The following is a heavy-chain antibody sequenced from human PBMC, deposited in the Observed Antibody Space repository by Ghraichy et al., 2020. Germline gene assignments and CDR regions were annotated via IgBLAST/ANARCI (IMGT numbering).Heavy chain of an antibody. Sequence: GALRLSCAASGFTVSSNYMSWVRQAPGKGLEWVSVIYSGGSTYYADSVKGRFTISRHNSKNTLYLQMNSLRAEDTAVYYCATRKRRTVTTFSNYYYGMDVWGQGTTVTVSS. CDR2: IYSGGST. CDR3: ATRKRRTVTTFSNYYYGMDV. D-gene: IGHD4-17*01. J-gene: IGHJ6*02. CDR1: GFTVSSNY. V-gene: IGHV3-53*04.